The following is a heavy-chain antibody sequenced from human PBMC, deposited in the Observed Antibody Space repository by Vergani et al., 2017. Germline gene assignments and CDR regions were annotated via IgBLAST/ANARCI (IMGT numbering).Heavy chain of an antibody. D-gene: IGHD2-2*01. CDR3: ARGVPYCSSTSCSNDAFDI. CDR1: GYTFSSYD. CDR2: MNPNSGNT. J-gene: IGHJ3*02. V-gene: IGHV1-8*01. Sequence: QVQLVQSGAEVKKPGASVKVSCKASGYTFSSYDINWVRQATGQGLEWMGWMNPNSGNTGYAQKLQGRVTMTRNTSIRTAYMELSSLRSEDTAVYYCARGVPYCSSTSCSNDAFDIWGQGTTVTVSS.